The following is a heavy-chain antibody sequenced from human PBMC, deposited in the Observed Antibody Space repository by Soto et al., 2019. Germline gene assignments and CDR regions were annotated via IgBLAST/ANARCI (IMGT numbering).Heavy chain of an antibody. V-gene: IGHV3-23*01. CDR3: AKNGLNYQPSAIDS. CDR1: GFTFSSNG. J-gene: IGHJ4*02. CDR2: ISGSGRNT. Sequence: GGSLRLSCATSGFTFSSNGMSWVRQAPGKGLDWLSGISGSGRNTYYADSVKGRFTISRDNSKNTLFLQINRLRAEDTAVPDCAKNGLNYQPSAIDSWGQGTLVTVSS. D-gene: IGHD2-2*01.